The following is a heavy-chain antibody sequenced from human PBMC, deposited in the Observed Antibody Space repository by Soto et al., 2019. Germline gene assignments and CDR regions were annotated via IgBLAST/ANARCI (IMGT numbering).Heavy chain of an antibody. Sequence: SETLSLTCTVSGGSISSYYWSWIRQPPGKGLEWIGYIYYSVSTNYNPSLKSRVTIPVDTSKNQFSLKLSSVTAADTAVYYCARGGRGYSYATRWFDPWGKGTLVTFSS. CDR2: IYYSVST. CDR3: ARGGRGYSYATRWFDP. J-gene: IGHJ5*02. V-gene: IGHV4-59*01. CDR1: GGSISSYY. D-gene: IGHD5-18*01.